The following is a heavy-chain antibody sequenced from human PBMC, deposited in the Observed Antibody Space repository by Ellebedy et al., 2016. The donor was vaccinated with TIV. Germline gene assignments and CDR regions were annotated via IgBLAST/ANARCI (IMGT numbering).Heavy chain of an antibody. CDR2: ISVYRGTT. V-gene: IGHV1-18*04. CDR1: GYIFTNYG. Sequence: AASVKVSCKASGYIFTNYGINWVRQAPGQGLEWMGWISVYRGTTKYAQSLQGRVTMTTETSKTTAYMELRGLRSDDTAVDYSARDQKMYYGSGSDSFEIWGQGTVVTVSS. J-gene: IGHJ3*02. CDR3: ARDQKMYYGSGSDSFEI. D-gene: IGHD3-10*01.